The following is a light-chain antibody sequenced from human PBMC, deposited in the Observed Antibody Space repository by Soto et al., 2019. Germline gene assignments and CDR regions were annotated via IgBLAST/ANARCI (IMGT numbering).Light chain of an antibody. Sequence: EIVLTQSPGTLSLSPGEGATLSCRASQSVSSNYLAWYQQKPGQAPRLLIYGASSRATGIPDRFSGSGSGTDFILTISRLEPEDFAVFYCQQYGSSPWTFGQEPKVDIK. CDR2: GAS. CDR3: QQYGSSPWT. CDR1: QSVSSNY. V-gene: IGKV3-20*01. J-gene: IGKJ1*01.